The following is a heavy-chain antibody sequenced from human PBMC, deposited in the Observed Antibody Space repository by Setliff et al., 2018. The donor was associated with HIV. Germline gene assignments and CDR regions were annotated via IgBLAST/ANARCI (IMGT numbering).Heavy chain of an antibody. D-gene: IGHD3-9*01. V-gene: IGHV4-39*01. J-gene: IGHJ6*03. CDR3: ATRSTLRYFEWLNYYYYYMDV. CDR1: GGSISSSNYY. CDR2: IYYSGNA. Sequence: SETLSLTCTVSGGSISSSNYYWGWIRQPPGKGPEWIGSIYYSGNAYYNPSLKSRVTISVDTSENQFSLELSSVTAADTAVYYCATRSTLRYFEWLNYYYYYMDVWGKGTTVTVS.